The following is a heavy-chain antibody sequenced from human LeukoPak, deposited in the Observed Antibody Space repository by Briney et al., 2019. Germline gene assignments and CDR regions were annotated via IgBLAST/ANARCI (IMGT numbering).Heavy chain of an antibody. CDR3: ARDRLQLPLDV. Sequence: ASVKVSCEASGYTFTSYYMHWVRQAPGQGLEWMGIINPSGGSTSYAQKFQGRVTMTRDTSTSAVYMELSSLRSEDTAVCYCARDRLQLPLDVWGQGTTVTVSS. CDR2: INPSGGST. V-gene: IGHV1-46*01. D-gene: IGHD5-24*01. CDR1: GYTFTSYY. J-gene: IGHJ6*02.